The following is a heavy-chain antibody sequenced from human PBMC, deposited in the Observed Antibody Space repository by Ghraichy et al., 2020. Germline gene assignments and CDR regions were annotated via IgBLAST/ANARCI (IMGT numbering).Heavy chain of an antibody. CDR2: ISSSATYT. J-gene: IGHJ6*02. Sequence: GGSLRLSCAASGFIFNNYYMNWVRLAPGKGLEWVACISSSATYTYYAESLRGRFSISRDNANDSLFLQINNVRVEDTAVYFCAKVSGKEFHHYGLDAWGQGTTVIVSS. V-gene: IGHV3-21*06. CDR1: GFIFNNYY. D-gene: IGHD3-10*01. CDR3: AKVSGKEFHHYGLDA.